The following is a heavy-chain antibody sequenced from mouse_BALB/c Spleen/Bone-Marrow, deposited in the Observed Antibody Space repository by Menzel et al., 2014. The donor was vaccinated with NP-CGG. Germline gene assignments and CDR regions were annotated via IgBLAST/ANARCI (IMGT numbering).Heavy chain of an antibody. V-gene: IGHV1S22*01. CDR1: GYTFTSYW. D-gene: IGHD1-2*01. Sequence: LQQPGSELVRPGASVKLSCKASGYTFTSYWMHWVKQRPGQGLEWIGNIYPGSGSTNYDEKFKSKATLTVDTSSSTAYMQLSSLTSEDSAVCYCTRYYGYYAMDYWGQGTSVTVSS. J-gene: IGHJ4*01. CDR3: TRYYGYYAMDY. CDR2: IYPGSGST.